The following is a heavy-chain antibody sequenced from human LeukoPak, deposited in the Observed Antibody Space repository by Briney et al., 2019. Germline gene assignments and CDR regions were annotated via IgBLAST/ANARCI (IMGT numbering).Heavy chain of an antibody. CDR1: GFTFSSYW. CDR3: ARELVVTAGRQTDAFDI. Sequence: GGSLRLSCAASGFTFSSYWMHWVRQAPGKGLVWVSRINSDGSRTSYADSVRGRFTISRDNADNTLYLQMNSLRAEDTAVYYCARELVVTAGRQTDAFDIWGQGTRVTVSS. V-gene: IGHV3-74*01. J-gene: IGHJ3*02. CDR2: INSDGSRT. D-gene: IGHD2-15*01.